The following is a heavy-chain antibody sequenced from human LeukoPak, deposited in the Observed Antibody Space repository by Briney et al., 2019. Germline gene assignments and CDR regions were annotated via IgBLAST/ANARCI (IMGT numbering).Heavy chain of an antibody. J-gene: IGHJ3*02. D-gene: IGHD5-18*01. CDR1: GFTFTSSA. V-gene: IGHV1-58*01. Sequence: SVKVSCKASGFTFTSSAVQWVRQARGQRLEWIGWIVVGSGNTNYAQKFQERVTITRDMSTSTAYMELSSLRSEDTAVYYCAASRGYIVMDTAMNDAFDIWGQGTMVTVSS. CDR3: AASRGYIVMDTAMNDAFDI. CDR2: IVVGSGNT.